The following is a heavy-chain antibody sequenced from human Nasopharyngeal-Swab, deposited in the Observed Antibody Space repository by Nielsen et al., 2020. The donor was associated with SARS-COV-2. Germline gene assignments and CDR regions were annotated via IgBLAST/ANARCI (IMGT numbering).Heavy chain of an antibody. V-gene: IGHV3-30*18. Sequence: GESLKISCAASGFTFSSSGMDWVRQAPGKGLEWVAVISYDGSNEYYGDSVKGRFTISRDNSKNTLYLQMNSLRAEDTAVYYCAKGGSSSWYSGFDYWGQGTLVTVSS. CDR1: GFTFSSSG. CDR3: AKGGSSSWYSGFDY. D-gene: IGHD6-13*01. J-gene: IGHJ4*02. CDR2: ISYDGSNE.